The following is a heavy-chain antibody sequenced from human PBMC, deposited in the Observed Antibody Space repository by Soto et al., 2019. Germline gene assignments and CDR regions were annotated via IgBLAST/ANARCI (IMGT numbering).Heavy chain of an antibody. J-gene: IGHJ3*02. V-gene: IGHV1-69*13. CDR3: ARVGASPGAFDI. D-gene: IGHD3-10*01. CDR1: GGSFSSYA. CDR2: IIPIFGTA. Sequence: SVKVSCKASGGSFSSYAISWVRQAPGQGLEWMGGIIPIFGTANYAQKFQGRVTITADESTSTAYMELSSLRSEDTAVYYCARVGASPGAFDIWGQGTMVTVSS.